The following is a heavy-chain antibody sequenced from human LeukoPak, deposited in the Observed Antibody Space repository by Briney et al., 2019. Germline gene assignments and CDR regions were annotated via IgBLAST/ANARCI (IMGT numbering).Heavy chain of an antibody. J-gene: IGHJ3*02. CDR2: IGSSAI. CDR3: ARDLYNSGSYFSSGDAFDI. V-gene: IGHV3-48*04. CDR1: GFTLSSYS. Sequence: PGGSLRLSCAASGFTLSSYSMNWVRQAPGKGPDWVSYIGSSAIYYADSVKGRFTISRDNAKNSLYLQMNSLRAEDTAVYYCARDLYNSGSYFSSGDAFDIWGQGTLVTVSS. D-gene: IGHD3-10*01.